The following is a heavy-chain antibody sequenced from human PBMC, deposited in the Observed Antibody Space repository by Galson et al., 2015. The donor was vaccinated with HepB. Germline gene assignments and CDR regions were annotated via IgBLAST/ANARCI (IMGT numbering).Heavy chain of an antibody. CDR2: ISYDGSNK. CDR1: GFTFSSYG. Sequence: SLRLSCAASGFTFSSYGMRWVRQAPGKGLEWVADISYDGSNKYYADSVKGRVTISRDNSKNTLYLQMNSLRAEDTAVYYCAKVREGISARPGGMDVWGQGTTVTVSS. J-gene: IGHJ6*02. D-gene: IGHD6-6*01. V-gene: IGHV3-30*18. CDR3: AKVREGISARPGGMDV.